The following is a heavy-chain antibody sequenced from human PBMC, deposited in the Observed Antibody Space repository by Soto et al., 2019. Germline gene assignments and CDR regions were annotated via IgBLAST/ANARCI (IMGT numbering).Heavy chain of an antibody. CDR2: INSDGSST. CDR3: AREMCYYDSCGYPNWFDP. CDR1: GFTVSSYW. Sequence: EVQLVESGGGLVQPGGSLRLSCAASGFTVSSYWMHWFRQAPGKALVWVSRINSDGSSTSYADSVKGRFTFSRDNAKNTRYLQMNSLRAEDTAVYYCAREMCYYDSCGYPNWFDPWGQGTLVTVSS. J-gene: IGHJ5*02. D-gene: IGHD3-22*01. V-gene: IGHV3-74*01.